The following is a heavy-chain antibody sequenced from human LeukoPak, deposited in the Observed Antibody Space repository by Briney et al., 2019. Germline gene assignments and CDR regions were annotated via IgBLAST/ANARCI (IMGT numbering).Heavy chain of an antibody. CDR1: GGSFSGYY. CDR2: INHSGST. D-gene: IGHD3-22*01. CDR3: ARLYYYDSTDY. J-gene: IGHJ4*02. V-gene: IGHV4-34*01. Sequence: SETLSLTCAVYGGSFSGYYWSWIRQPPGKGLEWIGEINHSGSTNYNPSLKSRVTMSVDTSKNQFSLKLSSVTAADTAVYYCARLYYYDSTDYWGQGTLVTVSS.